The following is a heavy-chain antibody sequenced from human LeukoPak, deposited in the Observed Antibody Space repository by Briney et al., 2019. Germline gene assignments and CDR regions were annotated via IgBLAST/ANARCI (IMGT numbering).Heavy chain of an antibody. J-gene: IGHJ6*03. CDR2: ISGSGDNT. CDR3: AKGVGYYYYMDV. CDR1: GFTFSSYA. Sequence: GGSLRLSCAASGFTFSSYAMSWVRQAPGKGLEWVSAISGSGDNTYYSDSVKGRFTISRDNSKNTLYLQMNSLRAEDTAVYYCAKGVGYYYYMDVWGKGTTVTVSS. V-gene: IGHV3-23*01.